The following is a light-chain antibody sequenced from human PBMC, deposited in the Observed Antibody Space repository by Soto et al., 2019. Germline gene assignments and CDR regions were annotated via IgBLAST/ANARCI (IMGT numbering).Light chain of an antibody. Sequence: VMTQSPATLALSPRERATLSCRASQNVRSSLAWFQQRPGQPPRLLIHGASTRATGVPARFSGSGSGTEFTLTISALRSEDSATYYCQQYNAWPPLITFGPGTKEDLK. CDR1: QNVRSS. CDR2: GAS. V-gene: IGKV3-15*01. J-gene: IGKJ3*01. CDR3: QQYNAWPPLIT.